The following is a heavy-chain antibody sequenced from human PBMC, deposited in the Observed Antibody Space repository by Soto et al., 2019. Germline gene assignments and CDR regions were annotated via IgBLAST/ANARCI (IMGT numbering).Heavy chain of an antibody. CDR1: GFTFSSYG. J-gene: IGHJ4*02. CDR2: ISYDGSNK. CDR3: AKTPSLGPDEYYFDY. Sequence: GGSLRLSCAASGFTFSSYGMHWVRQAPGKGLEWVAVISYDGSNKYYADSVKGRFTISRDNSKNTLYLQMNSLRAEDTAVYYCAKTPSLGPDEYYFDYWGQGTLVTVSS. V-gene: IGHV3-30*18. D-gene: IGHD3-10*01.